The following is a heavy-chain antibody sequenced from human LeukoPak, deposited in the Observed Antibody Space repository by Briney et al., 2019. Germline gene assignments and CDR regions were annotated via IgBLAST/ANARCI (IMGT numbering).Heavy chain of an antibody. CDR1: GFTFSNYA. CDR3: SKGGGTYPDDYFDS. Sequence: GGSLRLSCAASGFTFSNYAMSWVRQAPGKGLEWVSAISGSGGSTYYADSVKGRFTISRDNSKNTVYVQMNSPRAEDTAVYYCSKGGGTYPDDYFDSWGQGTPVTVSS. CDR2: ISGSGGST. J-gene: IGHJ4*02. V-gene: IGHV3-23*01.